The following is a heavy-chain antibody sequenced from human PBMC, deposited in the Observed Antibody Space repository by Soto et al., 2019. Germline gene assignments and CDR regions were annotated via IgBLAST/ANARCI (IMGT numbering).Heavy chain of an antibody. CDR2: IIPIFGTA. Sequence: QVQLVQSGAEVKKPGSSVKVSCKASGGTFSSYAISRVRQAPGQGLEWMGGIIPIFGTANYAQKFQGRVTITADESTSTAYMELSSLRSEDTAVYYCARDLVPRYDYGSGSYFPGDVWGQGTTVTVSS. CDR3: ARDLVPRYDYGSGSYFPGDV. V-gene: IGHV1-69*01. CDR1: GGTFSSYA. J-gene: IGHJ6*02. D-gene: IGHD3-10*01.